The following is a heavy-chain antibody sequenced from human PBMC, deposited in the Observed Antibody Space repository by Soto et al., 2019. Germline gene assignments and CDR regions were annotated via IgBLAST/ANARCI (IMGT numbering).Heavy chain of an antibody. CDR3: ARDFMVRGVTSDAFDI. Sequence: QVQLQESGPGLVKPSQTLSLTCTVSGGSISSGDYYWSWISQPPGKVLEWIGYIYYSGSTYYNPSLKCRVTISVDTYKNQCSLKLSSVTAADTAVYYCARDFMVRGVTSDAFDIWGQGTMVTVSS. V-gene: IGHV4-30-4*01. CDR2: IYYSGST. CDR1: GGSISSGDYY. J-gene: IGHJ3*02. D-gene: IGHD3-10*01.